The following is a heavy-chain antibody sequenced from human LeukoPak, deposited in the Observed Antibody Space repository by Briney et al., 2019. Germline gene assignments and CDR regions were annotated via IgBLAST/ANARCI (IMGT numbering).Heavy chain of an antibody. CDR2: ISSSSSYI. V-gene: IGHV3-21*01. CDR1: GFTFSSYS. J-gene: IGHJ6*03. Sequence: GGSLRLSCAASGFTFSSYSMNWVRQAPGKGLEWVSSISSSSSYIYYAGSVKGRFTISRDNAKNSLYLQMNSLRAEDTAVYYCARLRYHDFWSGYWKYYYYMDVWGKGTTVTVSS. D-gene: IGHD3-3*01. CDR3: ARLRYHDFWSGYWKYYYYMDV.